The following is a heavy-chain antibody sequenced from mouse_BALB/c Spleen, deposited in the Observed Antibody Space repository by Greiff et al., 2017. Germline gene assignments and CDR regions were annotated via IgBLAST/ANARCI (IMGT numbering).Heavy chain of an antibody. Sequence: VQLQQSGTVLARPGASVKMSCKASGYTFTSYWMHWVKQRPGQGLEWIGAIYPGNSDTSYNQKFKGKAKLTAVTSTSTAYMELSSLTNEDSAVYYGTRGYGSSYDPYWYLDVWGAGTTVTVSS. CDR2: IYPGNSDT. V-gene: IGHV1-5*01. CDR1: GYTFTSYW. CDR3: TRGYGSSYDPYWYLDV. J-gene: IGHJ1*01. D-gene: IGHD1-1*01.